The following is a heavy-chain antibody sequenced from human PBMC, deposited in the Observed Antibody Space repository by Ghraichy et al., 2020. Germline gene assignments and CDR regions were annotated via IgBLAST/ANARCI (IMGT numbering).Heavy chain of an antibody. J-gene: IGHJ5*02. CDR2: ISGNGGTT. D-gene: IGHD6-19*01. Sequence: GGSLRLSCSASGFTFSSYAMHWVHQAPGKGLEYVSGISGNGGTTYYADSVKGRFTFSRDNAKNTLYLQMRSLRVEDTAVYYCVKGSSGWYNNWFDPWGQGTLVTVSS. CDR3: VKGSSGWYNNWFDP. CDR1: GFTFSSYA. V-gene: IGHV3-64D*06.